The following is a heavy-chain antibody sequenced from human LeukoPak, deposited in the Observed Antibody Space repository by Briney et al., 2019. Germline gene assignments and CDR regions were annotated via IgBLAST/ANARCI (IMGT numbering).Heavy chain of an antibody. CDR1: GGSISSYY. D-gene: IGHD6-13*01. CDR2: IYTSGST. J-gene: IGHJ6*03. Sequence: SETLSLTCTVSGGSISSYYWSWIRQPAGKGLEWIGRIYTSGSTNYNPSLKSRVTMSVDTSKNQFSLKLSSVTAADTAVYYCARAKRIAAADTMGYYYYMDVWGKGTTVTVSS. V-gene: IGHV4-4*07. CDR3: ARAKRIAAADTMGYYYYMDV.